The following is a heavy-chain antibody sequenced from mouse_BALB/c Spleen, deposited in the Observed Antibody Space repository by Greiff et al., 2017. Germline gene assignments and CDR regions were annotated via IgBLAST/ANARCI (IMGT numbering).Heavy chain of an antibody. J-gene: IGHJ1*01. CDR1: GYTFTDYE. D-gene: IGHD1-1*01. CDR2: IDPETGGT. Sequence: QVQLKESGAELVRPGASVTLSCKASGYTFTDYEMHWVKQTPVHGLEWIGAIDPETGGTAYNQKFKGKATLTADKSSSTAYMELRSLTSEDSAVYYCTRSGGRGYFDVWGAGTTVTVSS. V-gene: IGHV1-15*01. CDR3: TRSGGRGYFDV.